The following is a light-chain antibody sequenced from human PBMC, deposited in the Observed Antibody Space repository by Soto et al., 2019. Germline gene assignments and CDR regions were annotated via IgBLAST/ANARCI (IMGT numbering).Light chain of an antibody. Sequence: QSVLTQSPSASASLGASVKLTCTLSSGHSNYAIAWHQQLPEKGPRSLMKVNSDGSHSKGDGIPDRCSGSSSGAERYLTISSLQSEDEADYYCQTWDTGIVLFGGGTKLTVL. CDR2: VNSDGSH. CDR3: QTWDTGIVL. V-gene: IGLV4-69*01. CDR1: SGHSNYA. J-gene: IGLJ2*01.